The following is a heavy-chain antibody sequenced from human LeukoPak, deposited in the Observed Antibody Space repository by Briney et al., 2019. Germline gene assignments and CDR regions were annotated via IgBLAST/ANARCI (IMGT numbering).Heavy chain of an antibody. D-gene: IGHD6-19*01. CDR1: GFTFSKYC. J-gene: IGHJ4*02. Sequence: GGSLRLSCAASGFTFSKYCMPWVRQAPGKGLESVSRINTDGTVTTYADSVKGRFTVSRDNADNTMFLQMNSVRDEDTAVYYCATKQWLAPPPDSWGQGTPVTVSS. CDR3: ATKQWLAPPPDS. V-gene: IGHV3-74*01. CDR2: INTDGTVT.